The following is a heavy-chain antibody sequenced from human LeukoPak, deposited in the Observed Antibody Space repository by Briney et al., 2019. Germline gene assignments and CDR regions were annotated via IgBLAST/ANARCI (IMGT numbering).Heavy chain of an antibody. D-gene: IGHD1-26*01. V-gene: IGHV4-59*01. Sequence: SETLSLTCTVSGGSISSYYWSWIRQPPGKGLEWIGYIYYSGSTNYNPSLKSRVTISVDASKNQFSLKLSSVTAADTAVYYCARDRGGVVGATTYYYYGMDVWGQGTTVTVSS. CDR3: ARDRGGVVGATTYYYYGMDV. CDR1: GGSISSYY. J-gene: IGHJ6*02. CDR2: IYYSGST.